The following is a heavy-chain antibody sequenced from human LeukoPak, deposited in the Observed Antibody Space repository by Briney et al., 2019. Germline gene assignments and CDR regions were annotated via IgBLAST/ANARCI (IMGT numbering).Heavy chain of an antibody. CDR1: GFPFSSNW. Sequence: GGSLRLSCAASGFPFSSNWMSWVRQAPGKGLEWVANIKQDGSEKHYVDPVKGRFTISRDNAKNSLYLQMNSLRAEDTAVYYCARRRGSTSGSYYMDVWGKGTTVTVSS. CDR2: IKQDGSEK. CDR3: ARRRGSTSGSYYMDV. J-gene: IGHJ6*03. D-gene: IGHD2-2*01. V-gene: IGHV3-7*01.